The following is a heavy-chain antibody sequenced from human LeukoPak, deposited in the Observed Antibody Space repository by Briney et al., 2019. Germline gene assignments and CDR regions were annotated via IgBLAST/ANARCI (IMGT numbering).Heavy chain of an antibody. D-gene: IGHD6-13*01. J-gene: IGHJ6*03. CDR3: ARDGGAAYYYYYYMDV. CDR2: IIPIFGTA. Sequence: GASVKVSCKASGGTFSSHAISWVRQAPGQGLEWMGGIIPIFGTANYAQKFQGRVTITADESTSTAYMELSSLRSEDTAVYYCARDGGAAYYYYYYMDVWGKGTTVTVSS. V-gene: IGHV1-69*13. CDR1: GGTFSSHA.